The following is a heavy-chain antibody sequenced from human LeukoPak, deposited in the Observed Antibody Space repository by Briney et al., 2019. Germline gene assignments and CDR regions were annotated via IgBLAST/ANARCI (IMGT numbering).Heavy chain of an antibody. Sequence: SETLSLTCTVSGGSISSYYWSWIRQPARKGLEWIGRIYTSGSTNYNPSLKSRVIMSVDTSKNQFSLKLSSVTAADTAVYYCARDRHLGQLTPFDILGQGTMVTVSS. V-gene: IGHV4-4*07. CDR2: IYTSGST. D-gene: IGHD5-18*01. CDR3: ARDRHLGQLTPFDI. J-gene: IGHJ3*02. CDR1: GGSISSYY.